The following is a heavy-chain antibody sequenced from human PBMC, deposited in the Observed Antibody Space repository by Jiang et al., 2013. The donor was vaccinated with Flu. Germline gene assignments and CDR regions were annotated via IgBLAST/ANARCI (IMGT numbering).Heavy chain of an antibody. CDR3: ARGREKYSSSPFDY. Sequence: KVSCKASGYTFTGCYMHWVRQAPGQGLEWMGWINPNSGDTKFAQKFQGRVTMTRDTSITTAYMELSSLRSDDTAVYYCARGREKYSSSPFDYWGLGTLVTVSS. CDR2: INPNSGDT. CDR1: GYTFTGCY. J-gene: IGHJ4*02. V-gene: IGHV1-2*02. D-gene: IGHD6-6*01.